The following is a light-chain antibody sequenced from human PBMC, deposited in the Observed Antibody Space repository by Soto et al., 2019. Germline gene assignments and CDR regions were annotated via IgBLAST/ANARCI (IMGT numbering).Light chain of an antibody. V-gene: IGKV3-11*01. CDR1: QNVRSY. CDR3: QQRTNWPTST. CDR2: DAS. Sequence: EIVLTQSPATLSLSPGERATLSCRASQNVRSYLAWYQQKPGQAPRLLIHDASSRATGIPDRFSGSGSGTDFTLTISGLEPEDSAVYYCQQRTNWPTSTFGQGTRLEIK. J-gene: IGKJ5*01.